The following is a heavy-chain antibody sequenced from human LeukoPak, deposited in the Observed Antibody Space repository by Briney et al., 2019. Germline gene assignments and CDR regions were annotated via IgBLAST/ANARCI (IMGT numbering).Heavy chain of an antibody. CDR3: ARRYCSSTSCYRQLEY. V-gene: IGHV1-2*06. Sequence: ASVKVSCKASGYTFTGYYMHWVRQAPGQGLEWMGRINPNSGGTNYAQKFQGRVTMTRDTSISTAYMELSRLRSDDTAVYYCARRYCSSTSCYRQLEYWGQGTLVTVSS. CDR1: GYTFTGYY. J-gene: IGHJ4*02. D-gene: IGHD2-2*01. CDR2: INPNSGGT.